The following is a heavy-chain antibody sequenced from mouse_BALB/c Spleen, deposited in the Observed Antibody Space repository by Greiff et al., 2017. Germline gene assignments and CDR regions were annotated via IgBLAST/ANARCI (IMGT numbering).Heavy chain of an antibody. CDR1: GYTFTSYT. D-gene: IGHD1-1*01. Sequence: QVQLQQSAAELARPGASVKMSCKASGYTFTSYTMHWVKQRPGQGLEWIGYINPSSGYTEYNQKFKDKTTLTADKSSSTAYMQLSSLTSEDSAVYYCARSGSRIYYFDYWGQGTTLTVSS. J-gene: IGHJ2*01. CDR2: INPSSGYT. V-gene: IGHV1-4*02. CDR3: ARSGSRIYYFDY.